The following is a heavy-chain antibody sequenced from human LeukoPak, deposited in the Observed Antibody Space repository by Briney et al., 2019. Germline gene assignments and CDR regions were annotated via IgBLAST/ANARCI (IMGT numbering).Heavy chain of an antibody. CDR3: ASSAREDAFDI. J-gene: IGHJ3*02. V-gene: IGHV4-30-2*01. CDR2: IYHSGST. CDR1: GGSISSGGYS. D-gene: IGHD5-24*01. Sequence: SESLSLTCAVSGGSISSGGYSWSWIRQPPGKGLEWIGYIYHSGSTYYNPSLKSRVTISVDRSKNQFSLKLSSVTAADTAVYYCASSAREDAFDIWGQGTMVTVSS.